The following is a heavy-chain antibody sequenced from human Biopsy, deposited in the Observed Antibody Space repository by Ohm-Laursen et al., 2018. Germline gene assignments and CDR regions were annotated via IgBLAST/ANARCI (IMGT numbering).Heavy chain of an antibody. V-gene: IGHV3-30*18. CDR2: ISYDGSNT. Sequence: SLRLSCAASGFTFNNYGMQWVRQAPGKGLEWVAFISYDGSNTYYADSVKGRFTISRDNSRDTLYLQMSSLRAEDTAVYYCAKDRYNYTPIGGFSMDVWGQGTTVTVSS. J-gene: IGHJ6*02. CDR1: GFTFNNYG. D-gene: IGHD5-18*01. CDR3: AKDRYNYTPIGGFSMDV.